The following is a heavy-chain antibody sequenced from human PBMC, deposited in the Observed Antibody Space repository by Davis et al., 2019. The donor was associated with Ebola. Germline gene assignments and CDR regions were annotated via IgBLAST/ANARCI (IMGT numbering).Heavy chain of an antibody. CDR1: GGSFSGYY. CDR2: INHSGST. Sequence: SETLSLTCAVYGGSFSGYYWSWIRQPPGKGLEWIGEINHSGSTNYNPSLKSRVTISVDTSKNQFSLKLSSVTAADTAVYYCAIQGDSRSDYWGQGTLVTVSS. V-gene: IGHV4-34*01. J-gene: IGHJ4*02. CDR3: AIQGDSRSDY. D-gene: IGHD3-22*01.